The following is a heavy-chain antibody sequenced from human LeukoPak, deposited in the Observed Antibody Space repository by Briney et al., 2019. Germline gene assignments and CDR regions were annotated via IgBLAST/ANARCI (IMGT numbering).Heavy chain of an antibody. Sequence: PSGTLSLTCAVSGGSISSSNWWSWVRQPPGKGLEWIGEIYHSGSTNYNPSLKSRVTISVDKSKNQFSLKLSSVTAADTAVYYCARATQLTYYYDSSALHWFDPWGQGTLVTVSS. J-gene: IGHJ5*02. D-gene: IGHD3-22*01. CDR2: IYHSGST. CDR1: GGSISSSNW. V-gene: IGHV4-4*02. CDR3: ARATQLTYYYDSSALHWFDP.